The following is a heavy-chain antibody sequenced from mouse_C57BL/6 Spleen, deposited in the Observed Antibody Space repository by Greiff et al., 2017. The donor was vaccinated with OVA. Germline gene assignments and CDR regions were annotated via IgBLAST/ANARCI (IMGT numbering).Heavy chain of an antibody. CDR2: IHPNSGST. J-gene: IGHJ4*01. Sequence: QVQLQQSGAELVKPGASVKLSCKASGYTFTSYWMHWVKQRPGQGLEWIGMIHPNSGSTNYNEKFKSKATLTVDKSSSTAYMQLSSLTSEDSAVYYGARGDSNYVRGYYAMDYWGQGTSVTVSS. V-gene: IGHV1-64*01. D-gene: IGHD2-5*01. CDR1: GYTFTSYW. CDR3: ARGDSNYVRGYYAMDY.